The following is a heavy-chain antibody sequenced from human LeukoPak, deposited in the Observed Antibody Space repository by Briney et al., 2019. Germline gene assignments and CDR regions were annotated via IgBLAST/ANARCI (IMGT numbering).Heavy chain of an antibody. J-gene: IGHJ4*02. CDR1: GGSISSYY. Sequence: SETLSLTCTVSGGSISSYYWSWIRQPAGKGLEWIGRIYTSGSTNYNPSLKSRVIMSVDTSKNQFSLKLSSVTAADTAVYYCAREEKSMYEAAAVFDYWGQGTLVTVSS. CDR2: IYTSGST. D-gene: IGHD6-13*01. V-gene: IGHV4-4*07. CDR3: AREEKSMYEAAAVFDY.